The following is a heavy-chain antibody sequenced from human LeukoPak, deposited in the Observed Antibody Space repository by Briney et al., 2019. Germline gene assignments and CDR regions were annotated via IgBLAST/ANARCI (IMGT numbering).Heavy chain of an antibody. CDR2: IYYSGST. D-gene: IGHD3-3*01. Sequence: SQTQSLTCTVSGGSISSGGYYWSWIRQHPGKGLEWIGYIYYSGSTYYNPSLKSRVTISVDTSKNQFSLKLSSVTAADTAVYYCARDGWSGYDCWGQGTLVTVSS. CDR1: GGSISSGGYY. V-gene: IGHV4-31*03. CDR3: ARDGWSGYDC. J-gene: IGHJ4*02.